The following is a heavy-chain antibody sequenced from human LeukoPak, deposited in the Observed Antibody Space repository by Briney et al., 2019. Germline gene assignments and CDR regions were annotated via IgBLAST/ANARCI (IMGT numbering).Heavy chain of an antibody. Sequence: GESLKISCKGSGYSFSNYWIAWVRQMPGKVLEWMGIIYPGDSDTRYSPTFQGQVTISADKSITTASLQWSSLRASDTAMYYSARRPVRVSSGYYYAKEFYIWGQGTMVTVSP. V-gene: IGHV5-51*01. J-gene: IGHJ3*02. CDR3: ARRPVRVSSGYYYAKEFYI. D-gene: IGHD3-22*01. CDR1: GYSFSNYW. CDR2: IYPGDSDT.